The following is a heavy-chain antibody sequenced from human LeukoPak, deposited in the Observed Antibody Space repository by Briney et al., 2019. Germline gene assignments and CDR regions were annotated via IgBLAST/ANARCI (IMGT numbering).Heavy chain of an antibody. CDR3: ARRNDFHI. V-gene: IGHV4-4*08. CDR2: IYSNEAT. Sequence: SETLSLTCTVSGGSIKGYHWSWIRQPPGKGLEWIGYIYSNEATEYKPYLKSRVTISADTSKNQFSLKLTSVTAADTATYYCARRNDFHIWGQGTMVTVSS. J-gene: IGHJ3*02. CDR1: GGSIKGYH.